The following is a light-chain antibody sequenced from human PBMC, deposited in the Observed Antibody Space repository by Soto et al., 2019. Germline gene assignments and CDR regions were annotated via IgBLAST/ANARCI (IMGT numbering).Light chain of an antibody. V-gene: IGKV3-20*01. CDR2: GAS. J-gene: IGKJ1*01. Sequence: EMVLTQSPGTLSLSTGERATLFCRASQSFTTSQLAWYQQRPGQAPRVLIFGASRRATGIPDRFSGSGSGTDFTLTISRLEPEDSAVYYCQQYASSPRTFGQGSKVDIK. CDR3: QQYASSPRT. CDR1: QSFTTSQ.